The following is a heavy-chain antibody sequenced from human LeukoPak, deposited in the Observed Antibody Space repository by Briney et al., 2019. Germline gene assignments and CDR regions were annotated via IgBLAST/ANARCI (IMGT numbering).Heavy chain of an antibody. V-gene: IGHV3-53*01. Sequence: GALRLSCAASGFTFSSYAMRWVRQAPGKGLEWVSVIYSSGGTYYADSVKGRFTISRDNSKNTLYLQMNSLRAEDTAVYFCARDSSGPSYWGQGTLVTVSS. CDR2: IYSSGGT. D-gene: IGHD1-26*01. J-gene: IGHJ4*02. CDR3: ARDSSGPSY. CDR1: GFTFSSYA.